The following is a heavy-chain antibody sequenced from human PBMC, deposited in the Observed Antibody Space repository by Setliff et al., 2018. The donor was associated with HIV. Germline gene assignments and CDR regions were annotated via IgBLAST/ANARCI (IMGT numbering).Heavy chain of an antibody. CDR1: GYTFTSSG. CDR3: AREGLWFGDRGYYMDV. CDR2: IGTYNGDT. Sequence: ASVKVSCKASGYTFTSSGITWVRQAPGQGLEWMGWIGTYNGDTNYAQKFQGRVTMTTDTSTSTAYMELRSLISGDTAVYYCAREGLWFGDRGYYMDVWGTGTAVTSP. V-gene: IGHV1-18*01. J-gene: IGHJ6*03. D-gene: IGHD3-10*01.